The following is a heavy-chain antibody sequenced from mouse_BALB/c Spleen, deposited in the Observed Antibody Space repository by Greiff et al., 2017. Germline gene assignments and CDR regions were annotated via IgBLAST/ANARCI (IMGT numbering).Heavy chain of an antibody. CDR2: IYPGSGST. D-gene: IGHD1-1*01. CDR1: GYSFPDDV. J-gene: IGHJ2*01. CDR3: AGVYCSKDY. V-gene: IGHV1-77*01. Sequence: VQLQQSGPELVKPGASVKMSCKASGYSFPDDVISWVKQRTGQGLVWFGEIYPGSGSTYYNEKFKGKATLTADKSANTAYLQLSSLTSQDSAVYFCAGVYCSKDYWGQGTTLTVSS.